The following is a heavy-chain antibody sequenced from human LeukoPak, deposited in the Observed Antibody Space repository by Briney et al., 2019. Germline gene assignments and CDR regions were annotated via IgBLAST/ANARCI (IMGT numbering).Heavy chain of an antibody. CDR3: ARDPGIVVPAYFDY. CDR1: GFTFSSYW. Sequence: GGSLRLSCAASGFTFSSYWMNWARQAPGKGLEWVASINHNGNVNYYVDSVKGRFTISRDNAKNSLYLQMDSLRAEDTAVYYCARDPGIVVPAYFDYWGQGTLVTVSS. J-gene: IGHJ4*02. CDR2: INHNGNVN. D-gene: IGHD2-2*01. V-gene: IGHV3-7*01.